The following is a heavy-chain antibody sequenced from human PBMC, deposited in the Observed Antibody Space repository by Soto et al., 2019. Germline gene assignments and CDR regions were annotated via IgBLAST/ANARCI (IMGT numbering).Heavy chain of an antibody. CDR2: ISNSSSTI. D-gene: IGHD1-26*01. Sequence: EVQLVESGGGLVQPGGSLRLSCAASGFTFSSYSMNWVRQAPGKGLEWVSYISNSSSTIYYADSVKGRFTISRDNAKNSLYLQMNSLRAEDTAVYYCAREKWEAYGMDVWGQGTTVTVSS. CDR3: AREKWEAYGMDV. CDR1: GFTFSSYS. V-gene: IGHV3-48*01. J-gene: IGHJ6*02.